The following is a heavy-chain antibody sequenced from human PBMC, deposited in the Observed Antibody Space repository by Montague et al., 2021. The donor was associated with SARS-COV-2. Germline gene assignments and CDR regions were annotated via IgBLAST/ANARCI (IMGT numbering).Heavy chain of an antibody. J-gene: IGHJ4*02. CDR1: GRSISTYYY. CDR2: IYYGGST. Sequence: DSLSLTRTVSGRSISTYYYWGWIRQPPGKGLEWIGSIYYGGSTYYNPSLKSRVTISVDTSMNHFSLKLSSVTAADTAVYYCARDQGVYCSGGSCYNFDYWGQGTLVTASS. D-gene: IGHD2-15*01. CDR3: ARDQGVYCSGGSCYNFDY. V-gene: IGHV4-39*02.